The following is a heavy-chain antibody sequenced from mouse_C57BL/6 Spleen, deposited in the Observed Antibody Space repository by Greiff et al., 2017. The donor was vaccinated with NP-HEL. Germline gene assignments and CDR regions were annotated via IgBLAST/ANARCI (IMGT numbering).Heavy chain of an antibody. Sequence: EVQLQQSGPELVKPGASVKISCKASGYTFTDYYMNWVTQSHGKSLEWIGAINPNNGGTSYNQKFKGKATLTVDKSSSTAYMELRSLTSEDSAVYYCARGLGGVYFDYWGQGTTLTVSS. CDR2: INPNNGGT. D-gene: IGHD4-1*01. J-gene: IGHJ2*01. CDR1: GYTFTDYY. V-gene: IGHV1-26*01. CDR3: ARGLGGVYFDY.